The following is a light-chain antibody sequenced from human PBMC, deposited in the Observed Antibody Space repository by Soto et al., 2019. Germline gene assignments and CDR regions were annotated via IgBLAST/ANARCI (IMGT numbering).Light chain of an antibody. CDR2: GTS. J-gene: IGKJ5*01. Sequence: IVLTQSPGTLSLSPGERATLSCRASQSVPRSYLAWYQQKPGQAPRLLIYGTSSRATGIPDRFSGSGSGTDYTLTISRLEPEDFAVFYRQQYGSSITFGQGTRLEIK. V-gene: IGKV3-20*01. CDR3: QQYGSSIT. CDR1: QSVPRSY.